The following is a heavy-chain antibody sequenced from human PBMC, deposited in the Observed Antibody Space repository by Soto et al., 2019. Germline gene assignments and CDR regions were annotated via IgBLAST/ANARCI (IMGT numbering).Heavy chain of an antibody. D-gene: IGHD5-12*01. CDR2: IIPILGIA. CDR1: GGTFSSYT. J-gene: IGHJ4*02. Sequence: ASVKVSCKASGGTFSSYTISWVRQAPGQGLEWMGRIIPILGIANYAQKFQGRVTITADKSTSTAYMELSSLRSEDTAVYYCAKADRDGYNLPYYFDYWGQGTLVTVSS. V-gene: IGHV1-69*02. CDR3: AKADRDGYNLPYYFDY.